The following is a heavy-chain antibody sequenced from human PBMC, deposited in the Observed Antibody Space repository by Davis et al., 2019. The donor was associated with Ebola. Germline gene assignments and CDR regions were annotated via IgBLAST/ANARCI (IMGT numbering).Heavy chain of an antibody. D-gene: IGHD1-1*01. V-gene: IGHV1-18*04. CDR1: AYTFTSYG. CDR2: INPHNGNT. J-gene: IGHJ4*02. Sequence: ASVKVSCNASAYTFTSYGITWVRQAPGQGLEWMGWINPHNGNTNYAQNVQGRVTMTTDTSTSTAYMEVGSLRSDDTAVYYCARAQFPTTSDHWGQGTLVTVSS. CDR3: ARAQFPTTSDH.